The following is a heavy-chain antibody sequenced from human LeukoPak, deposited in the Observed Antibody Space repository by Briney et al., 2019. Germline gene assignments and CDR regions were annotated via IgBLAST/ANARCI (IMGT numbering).Heavy chain of an antibody. CDR1: GFTFSSYW. D-gene: IGHD2-15*01. Sequence: PGGSLRLSCVASGFTFSSYWMHWVRQDPRKGLVWVSRINGDGRNINYADSVRGRFTISRDNAKNSLYLQMNSLRAEDTAVYYCARDVLALGGTHAFDIWGQGTMVTVSS. CDR3: ARDVLALGGTHAFDI. V-gene: IGHV3-74*01. J-gene: IGHJ3*02. CDR2: INGDGRNI.